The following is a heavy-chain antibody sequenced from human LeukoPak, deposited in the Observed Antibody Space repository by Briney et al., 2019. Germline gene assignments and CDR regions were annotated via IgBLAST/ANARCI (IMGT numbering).Heavy chain of an antibody. CDR3: ARHPTEGVLIDY. V-gene: IGHV4-39*01. CDR2: IYYSGST. CDR1: GGSISSSSYY. Sequence: PSETLSLTCTVSGGSISSSSYYWGWIRQPPGKGLEWIGSIYYSGSTYYNPSLKSRVTISVDTSKNQFSLKLSSVTAADTAVYYCARHPTEGVLIDYWGQGTLVTVSS. J-gene: IGHJ4*02. D-gene: IGHD3-16*01.